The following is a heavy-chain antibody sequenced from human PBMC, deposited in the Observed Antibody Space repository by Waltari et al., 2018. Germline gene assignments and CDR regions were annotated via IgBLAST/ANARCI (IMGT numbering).Heavy chain of an antibody. CDR1: GFTFVSYG. J-gene: IGHJ4*02. V-gene: IGHV3-30*02. D-gene: IGHD6-19*01. CDR2: IRYDGSNE. Sequence: QVQLVESGGGVVQPGGSLRLSLSASGFTFVSYGMHGVGQAPGKGLEWVAFIRYDGSNEYYADSVKGRFTISRDNSKNTLYLQMNSLRPEDTAVYYCAKESGGGSGWHIDYWGQGTLVTVSS. CDR3: AKESGGGSGWHIDY.